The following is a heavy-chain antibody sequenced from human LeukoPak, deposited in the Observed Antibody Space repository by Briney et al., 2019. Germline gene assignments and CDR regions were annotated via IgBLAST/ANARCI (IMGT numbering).Heavy chain of an antibody. D-gene: IGHD6-13*01. CDR1: GFTFSSYW. V-gene: IGHV3-74*01. Sequence: GGSLRLSCAASGFTFSSYWMHWVRQAPGKGLMWVSRINSDGSSTSYADSVKGRFTISRDNAKNTLYLQMNSLRAEDTAVYYCATSHSSSWLSYWGQGTLVTVSS. J-gene: IGHJ4*02. CDR2: INSDGSST. CDR3: ATSHSSSWLSY.